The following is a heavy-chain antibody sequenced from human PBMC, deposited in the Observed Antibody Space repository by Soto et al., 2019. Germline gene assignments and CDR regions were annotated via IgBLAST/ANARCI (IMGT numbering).Heavy chain of an antibody. CDR1: GFTFSSYA. V-gene: IGHV3-64*01. J-gene: IGHJ3*02. CDR2: ISSNGGST. CDR3: AREVVIYGGDAFDI. Sequence: GGSLRLSCAASGFTFSSYAMHWVRQAPGKGLEYVSAISSNGGSTYYANSVKGRFTISRDNSKNTLYLQMGSLRAEDMAVYYCAREVVIYGGDAFDIWGQGTMVTVSS. D-gene: IGHD2-15*01.